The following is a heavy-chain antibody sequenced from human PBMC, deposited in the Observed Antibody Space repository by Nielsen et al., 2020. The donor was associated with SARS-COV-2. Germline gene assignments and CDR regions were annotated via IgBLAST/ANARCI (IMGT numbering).Heavy chain of an antibody. V-gene: IGHV3-21*01. J-gene: IGHJ4*02. D-gene: IGHD2-2*01. CDR2: ISSSSSYI. CDR3: AREGVVGGSSRSDY. Sequence: GGSLRLSCAASGFTFSSYSMNWVRQAPGKGLEWVSSISSSSSYIYYADSVKGRFTISRDNAKNSLYLQMNSLRAEDTAVYYCAREGVVGGSSRSDYWGQGTLVTVSS. CDR1: GFTFSSYS.